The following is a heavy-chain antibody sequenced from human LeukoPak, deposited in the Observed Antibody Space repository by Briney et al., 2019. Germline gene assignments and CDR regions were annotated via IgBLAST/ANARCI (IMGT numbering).Heavy chain of an antibody. CDR2: IWYDGSNK. D-gene: IGHD3-10*01. CDR1: GFTFSSYG. Sequence: PGGSLRLSCAASGFTFSSYGMHWVRQAPGKGLEWVAVIWYDGSNKYYADSVKGRFTISRDNSKNTLYLQMNSPRAEDTAVYYCARDLLPNMVRGVIITPHYYYYGMDVWGKGTTVTVSS. CDR3: ARDLLPNMVRGVIITPHYYYYGMDV. J-gene: IGHJ6*04. V-gene: IGHV3-33*01.